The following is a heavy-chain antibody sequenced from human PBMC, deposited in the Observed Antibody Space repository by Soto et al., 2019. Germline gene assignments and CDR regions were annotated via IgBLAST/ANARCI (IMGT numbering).Heavy chain of an antibody. Sequence: PSETLSLTCTVSGGSISSSSCYWGWIRQPPGKGLEWIGSIFYSGSTYYNPSLKSRISINPDTSKNQVSLQLNSVTPEDTAVYFCARGRGSGWNYYGMDVWGQGTTVTVSS. CDR2: IFYSGST. CDR3: ARGRGSGWNYYGMDV. V-gene: IGHV4-39*01. J-gene: IGHJ6*02. D-gene: IGHD6-19*01. CDR1: GGSISSSSCY.